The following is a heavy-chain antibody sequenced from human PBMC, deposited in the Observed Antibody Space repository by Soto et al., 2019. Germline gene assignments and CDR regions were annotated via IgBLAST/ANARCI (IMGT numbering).Heavy chain of an antibody. Sequence: GASVKVSCKASGYTFTSYGISWVRQAPGQGLEWMGWISAYNGNTNYAQKLQGRVTMTTDTSTSTAYMELRSLRSDDTAVYYCAREPNYDILTGYYWDWFDSWGQGTLVTVSS. D-gene: IGHD3-9*01. CDR2: ISAYNGNT. CDR1: GYTFTSYG. V-gene: IGHV1-18*01. CDR3: AREPNYDILTGYYWDWFDS. J-gene: IGHJ5*01.